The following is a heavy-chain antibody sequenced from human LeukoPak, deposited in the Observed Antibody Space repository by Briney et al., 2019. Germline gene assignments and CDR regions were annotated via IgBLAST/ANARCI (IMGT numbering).Heavy chain of an antibody. D-gene: IGHD2-15*01. V-gene: IGHV4-4*07. Sequence: PSETLSLTCTVSGGSISTFYWSWMRQPAGEGLEWVGRVYASGGTTYNPSLKSRVTMSVDTSKSQFSLKLSSVTAADTAVYYCARYKTRFCSGGTCYHYYGMDVWGQGTTVTVSS. J-gene: IGHJ6*02. CDR3: ARYKTRFCSGGTCYHYYGMDV. CDR2: VYASGGT. CDR1: GGSISTFY.